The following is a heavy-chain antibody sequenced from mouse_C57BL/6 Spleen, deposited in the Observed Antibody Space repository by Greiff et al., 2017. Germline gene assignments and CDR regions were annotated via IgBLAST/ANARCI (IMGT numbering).Heavy chain of an antibody. CDR2: ISSGGSYT. J-gene: IGHJ2*01. CDR3: ARGGLYSNYLYFDY. CDR1: GFTFSSYG. V-gene: IGHV5-6*02. Sequence: DVMLVESGGDLVKPGGSLKLSCAASGFTFSSYGMSWVRQTPDKRLEWVATISSGGSYTYYPDSVKGRFTISRDNAKNTLYLQMSSLKSEDTAMYYCARGGLYSNYLYFDYWGQGTTLTVSS. D-gene: IGHD2-5*01.